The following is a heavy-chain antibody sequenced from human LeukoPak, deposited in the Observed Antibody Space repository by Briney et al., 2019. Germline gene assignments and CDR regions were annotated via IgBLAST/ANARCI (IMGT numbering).Heavy chain of an antibody. D-gene: IGHD3-22*01. CDR3: ARDLYYYDSSGYYYYFDY. CDR2: INPNSGGT. Sequence: ASVKVSCKASGYTFTGYYMHWVRQAPGQGLEWMGWINPNSGGTNYAQKFRGRVTMTRDTSISTAYMELSRLRSDDTAVYYCARDLYYYDSSGYYYYFDYWGQGTLVTVSS. J-gene: IGHJ4*02. V-gene: IGHV1-2*02. CDR1: GYTFTGYY.